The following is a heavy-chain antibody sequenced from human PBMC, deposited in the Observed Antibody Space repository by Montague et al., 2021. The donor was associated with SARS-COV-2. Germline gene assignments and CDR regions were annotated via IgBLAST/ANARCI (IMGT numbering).Heavy chain of an antibody. V-gene: IGHV4-61*02. CDR1: GGSISSGSYY. Sequence: TLSLTCTVSGGSISSGSYYWSWIRQPAGKGLEWIGRMYTSGSTNYNPSLKSRVTISVDTSKNQFSLKLSSVTAADTAVYYCARQLAGFWSGYFDYWDQGTLVTVSS. D-gene: IGHD3-3*01. CDR3: ARQLAGFWSGYFDY. CDR2: MYTSGST. J-gene: IGHJ4*02.